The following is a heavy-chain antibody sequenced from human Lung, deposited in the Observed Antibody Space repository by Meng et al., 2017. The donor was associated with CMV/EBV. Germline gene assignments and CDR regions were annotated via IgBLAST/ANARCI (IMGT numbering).Heavy chain of an antibody. J-gene: IGHJ6*04. CDR3: AKDRVFTSTNSALDI. CDR2: IRYDGSNE. Sequence: GESLKISCVASGFTFSSYGMHWVRQAPGKGLEWVAYIRYDGSNEYYADSVKGRFTISRDNSKNTLYLQMSSLRAEDTAVYYCAKDRVFTSTNSALDIWGKGTTVTVSS. V-gene: IGHV3-30*02. D-gene: IGHD1-26*01. CDR1: GFTFSSYG.